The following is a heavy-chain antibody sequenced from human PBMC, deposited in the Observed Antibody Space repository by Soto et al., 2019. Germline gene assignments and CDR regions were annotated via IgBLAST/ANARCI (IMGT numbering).Heavy chain of an antibody. CDR1: GGSFSGYY. J-gene: IGHJ4*02. CDR2: INHSGST. D-gene: IGHD3-10*01. V-gene: IGHV4-34*01. CDR3: ARVWWYYGSGLDY. Sequence: SETLSLTCAVYGGSFSGYYWSWIRQPPGKGLEWIGEINHSGSTNYNPSLKSRVTISLDTSKNQFSLKLSSVTAADTAVYYFARVWWYYGSGLDYWGRGTLVTSPQ.